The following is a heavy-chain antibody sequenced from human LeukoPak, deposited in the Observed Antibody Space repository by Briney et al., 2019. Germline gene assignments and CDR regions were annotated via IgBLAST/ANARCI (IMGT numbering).Heavy chain of an antibody. CDR3: ARGEPWLVLDY. V-gene: IGHV3-30-3*01. CDR1: GFTFSNYA. D-gene: IGHD6-19*01. Sequence: GRSLRLSCAASGFTFSNYAMHWVRQAPGKGLEWVAVISYDGSNKYYADSVKGRFTISRDNSKNTLYLQMNSLRAEDTAVYYCARGEPWLVLDYWGQGTLVTVSS. J-gene: IGHJ4*02. CDR2: ISYDGSNK.